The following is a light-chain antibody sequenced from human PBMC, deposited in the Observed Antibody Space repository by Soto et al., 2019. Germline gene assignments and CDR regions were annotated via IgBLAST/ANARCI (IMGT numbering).Light chain of an antibody. CDR1: QSVSSSY. V-gene: IGKV3-20*01. CDR3: QQFGSSPLFT. Sequence: EIVLTQSPGTLSLSPGERATLSCRASQSVSSSYLAWYQQKPGQAPSLLIYGASSRATGIPDRFSGSGSGTAFTLTISRLETEDFAVYYCQQFGSSPLFTFGPGTKVDVK. J-gene: IGKJ3*01. CDR2: GAS.